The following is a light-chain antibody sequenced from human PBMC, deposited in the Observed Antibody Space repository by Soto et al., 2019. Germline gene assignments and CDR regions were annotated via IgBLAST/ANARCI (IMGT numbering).Light chain of an antibody. CDR2: QVT. CDR1: SSDIGYYNY. J-gene: IGLJ1*01. Sequence: ALTQPASVSGSPGQSITISCTGTSSDIGYYNYVSWFQQHPGKAPKLIISQVTNRPSGISTRFSGSKSGNTASLTISGLQAEDVALYYCSSNKIGSTYVVVPVSKGPVL. CDR3: SSNKIGSTYV. V-gene: IGLV2-14*01.